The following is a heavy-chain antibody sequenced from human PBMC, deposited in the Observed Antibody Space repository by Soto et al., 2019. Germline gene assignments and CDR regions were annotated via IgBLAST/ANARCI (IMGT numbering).Heavy chain of an antibody. D-gene: IGHD3-3*01. V-gene: IGHV3-15*01. CDR2: IKSKADGGTT. Sequence: WGSLRLSCASSGFIFSNAWMSWVRQAPGKGLEWVGRIKSKADGGTTNYAAPVKGRFNISRDGSKNTLYLQMNGLKTEDTAVYYCTTGWSSKDYWGQGTLVTVSS. CDR1: GFIFSNAW. J-gene: IGHJ4*02. CDR3: TTGWSSKDY.